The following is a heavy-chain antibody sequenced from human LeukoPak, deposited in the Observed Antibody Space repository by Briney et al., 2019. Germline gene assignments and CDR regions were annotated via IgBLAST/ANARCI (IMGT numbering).Heavy chain of an antibody. V-gene: IGHV4-39*07. CDR1: GGSISSSSYY. Sequence: SETLSLTCTVSGGSISSSSYYWGWIRQPPGKGLEWIGSIYYSGSTYYNPSLKSRVTISVDTSKNQFSLKLSSVTAADTAVYYCARGARGWELQKNGKVDAFDIWGQGTMVTVSS. CDR2: IYYSGST. D-gene: IGHD1-26*01. CDR3: ARGARGWELQKNGKVDAFDI. J-gene: IGHJ3*02.